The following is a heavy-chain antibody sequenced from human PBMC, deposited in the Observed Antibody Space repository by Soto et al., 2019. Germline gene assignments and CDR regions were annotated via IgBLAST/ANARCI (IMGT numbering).Heavy chain of an antibody. Sequence: PGGSLRLSCAASGFTFSSYGMHWVRQAPGKGLEWVAVISYDGSNKYYADSVKGRFTISRDISKITLYLQMNSLRAEDTAVYYCAKVTRENCTNGVCYPDVWGQGTTVTVSS. J-gene: IGHJ6*02. D-gene: IGHD2-8*01. CDR3: AKVTRENCTNGVCYPDV. CDR2: ISYDGSNK. V-gene: IGHV3-30*18. CDR1: GFTFSSYG.